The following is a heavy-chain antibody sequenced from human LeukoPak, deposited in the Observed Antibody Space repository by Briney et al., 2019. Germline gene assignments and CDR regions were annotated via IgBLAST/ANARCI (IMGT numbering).Heavy chain of an antibody. CDR1: GFTFSSYW. V-gene: IGHV3-74*01. J-gene: IGHJ4*02. D-gene: IGHD1-26*01. CDR2: INIDGSST. CDR3: TRGHHSGSYFPPDY. Sequence: GGSLRLSCAASGFTFSSYWMLWVRQAPGKGLVWVSRINIDGSSTTYADSVKGRITTSRDNAKNTLYLQMNSLRAEDTAVYYCTRGHHSGSYFPPDYWGQGTLVTVSS.